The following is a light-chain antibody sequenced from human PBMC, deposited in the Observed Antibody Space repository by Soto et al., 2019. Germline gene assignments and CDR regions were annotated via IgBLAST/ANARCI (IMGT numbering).Light chain of an antibody. Sequence: QSVLTQPASVSGSPGQSITISCTGTSSDVGSYNLVSWYQQHPGKAPKLMIYEGSKRPSGVSNRFSGSKSGNTASLTISGLQAEDEADYYCCSYAGSSSYVLGTGTKVTRP. CDR2: EGS. J-gene: IGLJ1*01. CDR3: CSYAGSSSYV. CDR1: SSDVGSYNL. V-gene: IGLV2-23*01.